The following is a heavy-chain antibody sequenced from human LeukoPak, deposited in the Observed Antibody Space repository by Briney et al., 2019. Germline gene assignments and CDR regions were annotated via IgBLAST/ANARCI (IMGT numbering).Heavy chain of an antibody. Sequence: ASVKVSCKASGGTFSSYAISWVRQAPGQGLEWMGGIIPIFGTANYAQKFQGRVTITADESTSTAYMELSSLRSEDTAVYHCARWGLGYCSGGSCYLDYWGQGTLVTVSS. CDR2: IIPIFGTA. D-gene: IGHD2-15*01. CDR1: GGTFSSYA. V-gene: IGHV1-69*13. CDR3: ARWGLGYCSGGSCYLDY. J-gene: IGHJ4*02.